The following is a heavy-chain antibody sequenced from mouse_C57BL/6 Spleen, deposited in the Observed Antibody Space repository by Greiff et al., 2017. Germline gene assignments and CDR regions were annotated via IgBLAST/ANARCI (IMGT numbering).Heavy chain of an antibody. J-gene: IGHJ4*01. CDR3: ARGRFPLAMGC. CDR1: GFTFSDYG. CDR2: ISSGSSTI. Sequence: VQLKESGGGLVKPGGSLKLSCAASGFTFSDYGMHWVRQAPEKGLEWVAYISSGSSTIYYADTVKGRFTISRDNAKNTLFLQMTSLRSDDTAMYYCARGRFPLAMGCWGQGTSVTVSS. V-gene: IGHV5-17*01.